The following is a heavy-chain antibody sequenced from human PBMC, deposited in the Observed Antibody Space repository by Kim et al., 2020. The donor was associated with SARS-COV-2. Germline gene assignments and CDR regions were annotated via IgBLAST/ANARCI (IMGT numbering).Heavy chain of an antibody. CDR2: INPNSGGT. D-gene: IGHD1-26*01. Sequence: ASVKVSCKASGYTFTGYYMHWVRQAPGQGLEWMGWINPNSGGTNYAQKLQGRVTMTRDTSISTAYMELSRLRSDDTAVYYCARGTAVSSGGYFGDLDWGQGNLVTVSS. CDR3: ARGTAVSSGGYFGDLD. CDR1: GYTFTGYY. V-gene: IGHV1-2*02. J-gene: IGHJ4*02.